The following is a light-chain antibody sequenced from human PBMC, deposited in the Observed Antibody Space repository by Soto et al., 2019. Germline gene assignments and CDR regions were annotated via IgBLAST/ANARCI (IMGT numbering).Light chain of an antibody. Sequence: DIQMTQSPSTLSGSVGDRVTITCRASQTISSWLAWYQQKPGKAPKLLIYKASTLKSGVPSRFSGSGSGTDFTLYISSLQPDDFATYYCQHYNSYSEAFGQGTKVEL. CDR3: QHYNSYSEA. CDR1: QTISSW. J-gene: IGKJ1*01. CDR2: KAS. V-gene: IGKV1-5*03.